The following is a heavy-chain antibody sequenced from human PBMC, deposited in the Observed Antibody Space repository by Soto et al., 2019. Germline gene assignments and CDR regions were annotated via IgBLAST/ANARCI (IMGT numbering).Heavy chain of an antibody. CDR3: AREKRLMGYYYGMDV. V-gene: IGHV1-18*01. CDR1: GYTFTSYG. D-gene: IGHD2-8*01. CDR2: ISAYNGNT. Sequence: ASVKVSCKASGYTFTSYGISWVRQAPGQGLEWMGWISAYNGNTNYAQKLQGRVTKTTDTSTSTAYMELRSLRSDDTAVYYCAREKRLMGYYYGMDVWGQGTTVTVSS. J-gene: IGHJ6*02.